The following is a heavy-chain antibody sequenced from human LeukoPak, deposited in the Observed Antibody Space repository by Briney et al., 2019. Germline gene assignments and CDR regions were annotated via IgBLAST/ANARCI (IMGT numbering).Heavy chain of an antibody. CDR3: ASNPETGEYNWFDP. D-gene: IGHD7-27*01. CDR1: GGSISSSGYY. CDR2: IYYSGTT. J-gene: IGHJ5*02. Sequence: PSETLSLTCNVSGGSISSSGYYWGWIRQPPGKGLEWNGSIYYSGTTYYSPSLQSRVTISVDTSKNQFSLKLNSVTAADTAVYYCASNPETGEYNWFDPWGQGTLVTVSS. V-gene: IGHV4-39*01.